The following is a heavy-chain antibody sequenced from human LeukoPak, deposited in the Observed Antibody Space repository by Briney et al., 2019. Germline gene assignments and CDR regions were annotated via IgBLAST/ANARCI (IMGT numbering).Heavy chain of an antibody. CDR3: AATTVTLYY. Sequence: GGSLRLSCAASGFTFSSYSMNWVRQAPGKGLEWVSYISSSSSTIYYADSVKGRFTISRDNAKNSLYLQMNSLRAEDTAVYYCAATTVTLYYWGQGTLVTVSS. CDR2: ISSSSSTI. D-gene: IGHD4-17*01. V-gene: IGHV3-48*04. CDR1: GFTFSSYS. J-gene: IGHJ4*02.